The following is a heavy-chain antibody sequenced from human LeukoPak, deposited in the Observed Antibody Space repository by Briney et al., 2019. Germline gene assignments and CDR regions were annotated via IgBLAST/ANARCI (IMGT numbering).Heavy chain of an antibody. CDR1: GGTFSSYA. CDR3: ARAAGTDRGHDAFDI. V-gene: IGHV1-69*01. J-gene: IGHJ3*02. D-gene: IGHD6-19*01. CDR2: IIPIFGTA. Sequence: SVKVSCKASGGTFSSYAISWVRQVPGQGLEWMGGIIPIFGTANYAQKFQGRVTITADESTSTAYMELSSLRSEDTAVYYCARAAGTDRGHDAFDIWGQGTMVTVSS.